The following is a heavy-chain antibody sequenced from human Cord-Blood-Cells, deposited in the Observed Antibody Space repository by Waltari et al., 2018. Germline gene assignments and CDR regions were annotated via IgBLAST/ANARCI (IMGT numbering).Heavy chain of an antibody. D-gene: IGHD1-1*01. CDR1: GFTFGDYA. Sequence: EVQLVESGGGLVQPGRSLRLSCTASGFTFGDYAMSWVRQAPGKGLEWVGFIRSKAYGGTTEYAASVKGRFTISRDDSKSIAYLQMNSLKTEDTAVYYCTLPGERRWGQGTLVTVSS. CDR3: TLPGERR. J-gene: IGHJ4*02. V-gene: IGHV3-49*04. CDR2: IRSKAYGGTT.